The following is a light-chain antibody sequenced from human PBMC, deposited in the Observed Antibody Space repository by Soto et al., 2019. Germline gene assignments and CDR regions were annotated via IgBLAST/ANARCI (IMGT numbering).Light chain of an antibody. CDR3: SSYGASSTL. J-gene: IGLJ2*01. V-gene: IGLV2-14*03. CDR1: SSDIGGYNY. CDR2: DVT. Sequence: QSALTQPASVSGYPGQSITISCTGSSSDIGGYNYVSWYQQHPGKAPKLLIYDVTYRPSGISDRFSGSKSGNTASLTISGLPPDDEADYYCSSYGASSTLFGGGTKLTVL.